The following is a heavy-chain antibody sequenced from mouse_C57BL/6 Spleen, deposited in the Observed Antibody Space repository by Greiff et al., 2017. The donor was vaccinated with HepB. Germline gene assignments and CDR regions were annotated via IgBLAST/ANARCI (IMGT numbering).Heavy chain of an antibody. CDR2: ISSGGDYI. D-gene: IGHD1-1*01. V-gene: IGHV5-9-1*02. CDR3: TSPNYGSPSYYAMDY. Sequence: EVKLMESGEGLVKPGGSLKLSCAASGFTFSSYAMSWVRQTPEKRLEWVAYISSGGDYIYYADTVKGRFTISRDNARNTLYLQMSSLKSEDTAMYYCTSPNYGSPSYYAMDYWGQGTSVTVSS. J-gene: IGHJ4*01. CDR1: GFTFSSYA.